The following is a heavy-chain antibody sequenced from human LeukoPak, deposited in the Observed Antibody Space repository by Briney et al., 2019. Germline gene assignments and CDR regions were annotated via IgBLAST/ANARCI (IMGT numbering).Heavy chain of an antibody. CDR2: FDPEDGET. Sequence: ASVTVSCKVSGYTLTELSMHWVRQAPGKGREGVGGFDPEDGETIYAQKFQGRVTMTEDKSTDTAYMELSSLRSEDTAVYYCATGNDYVWGSYRYTRKFDYWGQGTLVTVSS. D-gene: IGHD3-16*02. J-gene: IGHJ4*02. CDR1: GYTLTELS. V-gene: IGHV1-24*01. CDR3: ATGNDYVWGSYRYTRKFDY.